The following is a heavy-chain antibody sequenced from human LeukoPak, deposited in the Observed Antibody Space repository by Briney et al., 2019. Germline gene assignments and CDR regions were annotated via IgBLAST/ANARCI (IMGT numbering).Heavy chain of an antibody. V-gene: IGHV1-46*01. J-gene: IGHJ4*02. CDR1: GYTFTSYY. D-gene: IGHD6-19*01. CDR2: ITPSGGST. Sequence: ASVKVSCKASGYTFTSYYMHWVRQAPGQGLEWMGIITPSGGSTSYAQKFQGRVTMTGDMSTSTVYMELSSLRSEDTAVYYCAITVAGTLDNWGQGTLVTVSS. CDR3: AITVAGTLDN.